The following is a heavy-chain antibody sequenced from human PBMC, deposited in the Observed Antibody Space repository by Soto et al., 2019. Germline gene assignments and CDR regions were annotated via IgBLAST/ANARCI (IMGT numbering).Heavy chain of an antibody. CDR1: GYSFTTNW. CDR3: ARFGPYSGSYYY. V-gene: IGHV5-51*03. Sequence: EVQLVQSGAEVKKPGESLRISCKGSGYSFTTNWIGWVRQMPGKGLEWMGIIFPSDSDTRYSPSFQGQVTISADKSISPAYLQWSSLKASDTAMYYCARFGPYSGSYYYWGQGTLVTVSS. CDR2: IFPSDSDT. J-gene: IGHJ4*02. D-gene: IGHD1-26*01.